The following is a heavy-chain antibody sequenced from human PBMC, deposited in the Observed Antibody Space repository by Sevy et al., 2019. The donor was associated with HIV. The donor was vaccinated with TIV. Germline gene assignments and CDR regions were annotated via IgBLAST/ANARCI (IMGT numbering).Heavy chain of an antibody. CDR3: AKAENRPYSSSWYDY. CDR1: GFTFDDYA. D-gene: IGHD6-13*01. J-gene: IGHJ4*02. V-gene: IGHV3-9*01. Sequence: GGSLRLSCAASGFTFDDYAMHWVRQAPGKGLEWVSGISWHSANIGYADSVKGRFTISRDNAKNSLYLQMNSLRAEDTALYYCAKAENRPYSSSWYDYWGQGTLVTVSS. CDR2: ISWHSANI.